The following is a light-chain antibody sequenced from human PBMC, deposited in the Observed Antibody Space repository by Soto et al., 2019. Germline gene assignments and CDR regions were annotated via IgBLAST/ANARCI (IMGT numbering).Light chain of an antibody. V-gene: IGKV3D-15*01. CDR3: QQYHNWPPIT. J-gene: IGKJ5*01. Sequence: EIVLTQSPATRALSPGERSTLSCRASQSGSSYLAWYQQKPGQAPRLLIYDASTRATGIPARFSGSGSGTEFTLTISSLQSADFAVYYCQQYHNWPPITFGQGTRLEIK. CDR2: DAS. CDR1: QSGSSY.